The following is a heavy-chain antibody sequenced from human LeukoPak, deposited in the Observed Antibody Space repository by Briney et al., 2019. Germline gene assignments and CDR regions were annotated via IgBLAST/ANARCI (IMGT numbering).Heavy chain of an antibody. D-gene: IGHD3-9*01. CDR2: IYPGDSDT. V-gene: IGHV5-51*01. Sequence: GESLKISCKGSGYSFTNYWIGWVRQMPGKGLEWMGIIYPGDSDTTYSPSFQGQVTISADKSISTAYLQWSSLKASDTAMYYCARQHTYYDILTPMVWFDPWGQGTLVTVSS. CDR3: ARQHTYYDILTPMVWFDP. J-gene: IGHJ5*02. CDR1: GYSFTNYW.